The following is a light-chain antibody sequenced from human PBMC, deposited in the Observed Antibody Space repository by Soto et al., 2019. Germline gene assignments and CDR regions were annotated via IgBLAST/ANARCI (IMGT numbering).Light chain of an antibody. CDR3: QQYDNLPAWT. CDR2: GAF. CDR1: QSVGTH. Sequence: EIVMTQSPATLSVSPGERATLSCKASQSVGTHLAWYQQKPGQAPRLLIYGAFTRATGVPARFSGGGSGTEFTLTISSMQSEDVAIYHCQQYDNLPAWTLGQGTKVEIK. V-gene: IGKV3-15*01. J-gene: IGKJ1*01.